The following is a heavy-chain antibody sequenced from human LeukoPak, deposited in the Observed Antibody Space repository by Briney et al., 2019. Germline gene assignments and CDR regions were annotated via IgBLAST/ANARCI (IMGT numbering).Heavy chain of an antibody. V-gene: IGHV3-21*06. CDR3: ARGGSRVTTMGSIDY. J-gene: IGHJ4*02. CDR2: IYTTSSHI. D-gene: IGHD4-23*01. Sequence: PGGSLRLSCATSGLSFSSYSMNWVRQAPGKGLEWDSSIYTTSSHIYYADSVKGRFTISRDNAKNSLYLQMNSLRAEDTAVYYCARGGSRVTTMGSIDYWGQGTLVTVSS. CDR1: GLSFSSYS.